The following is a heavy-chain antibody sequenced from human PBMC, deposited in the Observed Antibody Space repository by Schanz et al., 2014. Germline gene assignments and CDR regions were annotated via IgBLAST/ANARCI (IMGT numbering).Heavy chain of an antibody. V-gene: IGHV3-23*01. CDR2: LSGSGGST. D-gene: IGHD3-9*01. J-gene: IGHJ4*02. CDR1: GFTFSSYA. CDR3: AKQIHYDILTVPRN. Sequence: EVQLLESGGGLVQPGGSLRLSCAASGFTFSSYAMSWVRQAPGKGLEWVSALSGSGGSTYYADSVKGRFAISRDNSKNTLYLQMNSLRAEDTAVYYCAKQIHYDILTVPRNWGQGTLVTVSS.